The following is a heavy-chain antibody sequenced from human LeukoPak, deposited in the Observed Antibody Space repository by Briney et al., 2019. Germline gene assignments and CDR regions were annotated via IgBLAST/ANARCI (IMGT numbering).Heavy chain of an antibody. CDR3: AGGDSSGYSRHDAFDI. V-gene: IGHV4-39*07. CDR2: IYYSGST. Sequence: SETLSLTCTVSGGSISSSSYYWGWIRQPPGKGLEWIGSIYYSGSTYYNPSLRSRGTISVDTSKNQFSLKLSAVTAADTAVYYCAGGDSSGYSRHDAFDIWGQGTMVTVSS. CDR1: GGSISSSSYY. D-gene: IGHD3-22*01. J-gene: IGHJ3*02.